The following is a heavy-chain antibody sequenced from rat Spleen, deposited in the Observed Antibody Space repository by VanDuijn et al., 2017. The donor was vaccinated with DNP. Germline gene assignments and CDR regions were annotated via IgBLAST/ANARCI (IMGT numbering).Heavy chain of an antibody. D-gene: IGHD1-10*01. CDR2: IKANSNNYAT. CDR1: GFTFTNAW. J-gene: IGHJ4*01. V-gene: IGHV6-8*01. Sequence: EVQLVETGGTLVQPGKSLKLTCATSGFTFTNAWMHWVRQSPEKQLEWVAQIKANSNNYATYYAESVKRRFTITRDDSKSSVYLQMNRLKEEDTAVYYCTFIATHAMDAWGRGTSFTVSS. CDR3: TFIATHAMDA.